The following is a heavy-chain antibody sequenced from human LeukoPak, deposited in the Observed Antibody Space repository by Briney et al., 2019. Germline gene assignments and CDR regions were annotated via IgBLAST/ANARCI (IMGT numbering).Heavy chain of an antibody. J-gene: IGHJ4*02. V-gene: IGHV3-30-3*01. CDR3: AGGYFDWLPSGY. Sequence: GRSLRLSCAASGFTFSSYAMHWVRQAPGKGLEWVAVISYDGSNKYYADSVKGRFTISRDNSKNTLYLQMNSLRAEDTAVYYCAGGYFDWLPSGYWGQGTLVTVSS. D-gene: IGHD3-9*01. CDR2: ISYDGSNK. CDR1: GFTFSSYA.